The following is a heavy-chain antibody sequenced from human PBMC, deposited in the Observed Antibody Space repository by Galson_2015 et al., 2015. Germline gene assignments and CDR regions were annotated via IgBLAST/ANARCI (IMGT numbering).Heavy chain of an antibody. Sequence: SVKVSCKASGYSFTIYGINWVRQAPGQGLEWMGRISAYTGDTNYAQKFQDRVTMTTDTSTSTAYMELSSLKASDTAMYYCAILYSSGWYSAFDYWGQGTLVTVSS. CDR1: GYSFTIYG. V-gene: IGHV1-18*01. J-gene: IGHJ4*02. CDR3: AILYSSGWYSAFDY. D-gene: IGHD6-19*01. CDR2: ISAYTGDT.